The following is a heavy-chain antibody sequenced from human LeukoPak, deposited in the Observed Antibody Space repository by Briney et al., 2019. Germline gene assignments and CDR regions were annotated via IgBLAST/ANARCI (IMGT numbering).Heavy chain of an antibody. Sequence: GGSLRLSCAASGFTFSSYGMHWVRQAPGKGLEWVAFIRYDGSNKYYADSVKGRFTISRDNSKNTLYPQMNSLRAEDTAVYYCAKRSWLAAAGTFDYWGQGTLVTVSS. CDR2: IRYDGSNK. V-gene: IGHV3-30*02. D-gene: IGHD6-13*01. CDR1: GFTFSSYG. CDR3: AKRSWLAAAGTFDY. J-gene: IGHJ4*02.